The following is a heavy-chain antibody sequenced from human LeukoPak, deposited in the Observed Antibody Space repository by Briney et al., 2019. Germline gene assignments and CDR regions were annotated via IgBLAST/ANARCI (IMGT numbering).Heavy chain of an antibody. CDR3: ARVTIRYSSSWPDAFDI. V-gene: IGHV3-21*01. CDR1: GFTFSSYS. CDR2: ISSSSSYI. D-gene: IGHD6-13*01. Sequence: GGSLRLSCAASGFTFSSYSMNWVRQAPGKGLEWVSSISSSSSYIYYADSVKGRFTISRGNAKNSLYLQMNSLRAEDTAVYYCARVTIRYSSSWPDAFDIWGQGTMVTVSS. J-gene: IGHJ3*02.